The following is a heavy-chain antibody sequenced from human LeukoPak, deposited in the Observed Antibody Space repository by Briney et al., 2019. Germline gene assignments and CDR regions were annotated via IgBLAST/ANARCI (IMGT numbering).Heavy chain of an antibody. J-gene: IGHJ5*02. CDR2: TYSDNT. CDR3: AKDRSSGWPNCFDP. CDR1: GFTVSSNS. D-gene: IGHD6-19*01. V-gene: IGHV3-53*01. Sequence: GGSLRLSCTVSGFTVSSNSMSWVRQAPGKGLEWVSFTYSDNTHYSDSVKGRFTISRDNSKNTLYLQMNSLRAEDTAVYYCAKDRSSGWPNCFDPWGQGTLVTVSS.